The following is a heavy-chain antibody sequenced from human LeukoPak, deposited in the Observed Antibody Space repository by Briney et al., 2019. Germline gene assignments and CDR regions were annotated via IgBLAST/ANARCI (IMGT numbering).Heavy chain of an antibody. CDR3: ARQMTNWFDP. J-gene: IGHJ5*02. V-gene: IGHV4-38-2*02. CDR1: GYSISSGYY. Sequence: PSGTLSLTCTVSGYSISSGYYWGWIRQPPGKGLEWIGSIYHSGSTYYNPSLKSRVTISVDTSKNQFSLKLSSVTAADTAVYYCARQMTNWFDPWGQGTLVTVSS. CDR2: IYHSGST.